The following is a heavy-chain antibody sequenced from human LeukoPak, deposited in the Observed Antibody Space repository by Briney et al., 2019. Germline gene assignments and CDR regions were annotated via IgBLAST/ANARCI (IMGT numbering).Heavy chain of an antibody. D-gene: IGHD1-7*01. J-gene: IGHJ4*02. CDR2: ISGSGGST. CDR1: GFTFSSYA. Sequence: GGSLRLSCAASGFTFSSYAMSWVRQAPGKGLEWVSAISGSGGSTYYADSVKGRFTISRDHSKNTLSLQMNSLRAEDTAVYYCAKDRNELGELDYWGQGTLVTVSS. V-gene: IGHV3-23*01. CDR3: AKDRNELGELDY.